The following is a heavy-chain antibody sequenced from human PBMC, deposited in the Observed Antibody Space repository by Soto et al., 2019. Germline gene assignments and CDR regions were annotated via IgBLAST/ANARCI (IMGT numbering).Heavy chain of an antibody. D-gene: IGHD6-13*01. CDR3: VSERDDSICFRFKYCQQ. CDR2: ISAYNGNT. CDR1: GYTFTSYG. J-gene: IGHJ1*01. Sequence: VSVKVSCKASGYTFTSYGISWVRQAPGQGLEWVGWISAYNGNTNYGQKLQGRLTMTTDTSTGTAYMELRILRSDDTAVSYCVSERDDSICFRFKYCQQWGRVTRGTVS. V-gene: IGHV1-18*01.